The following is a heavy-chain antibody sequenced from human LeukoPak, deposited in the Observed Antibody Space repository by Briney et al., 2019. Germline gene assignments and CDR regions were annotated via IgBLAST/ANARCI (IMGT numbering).Heavy chain of an antibody. CDR1: GGSVSSSSYY. CDR3: ASSSSWYYFDY. Sequence: PSETLSLTCTVSGGSVSSSSYYWGWIRQPPGKGLEWIGSIYYSGSTYYNPSLKSRVTISVDTSKNQFSLKLSSVTAADTAVYYCASSSSWYYFDYWGQGTLVTVSP. D-gene: IGHD6-13*01. V-gene: IGHV4-39*07. J-gene: IGHJ4*02. CDR2: IYYSGST.